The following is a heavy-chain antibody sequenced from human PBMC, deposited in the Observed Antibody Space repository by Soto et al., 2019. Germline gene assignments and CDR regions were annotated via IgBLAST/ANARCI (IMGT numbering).Heavy chain of an antibody. D-gene: IGHD2-2*01. Sequence: EVQLVESGGGLVQPGGSLRLSCAASGFTVSSNYMSWVRQAPGKGLEWDSVIYSGGSTYYADSVKGRFTISRDNAKNTLYLQMNSLRAEDTAVYYFAREGCSSTSCYRKGHNWFDTWGQGTLVTVSS. V-gene: IGHV3-66*01. CDR3: AREGCSSTSCYRKGHNWFDT. CDR2: IYSGGST. J-gene: IGHJ5*02. CDR1: GFTVSSNY.